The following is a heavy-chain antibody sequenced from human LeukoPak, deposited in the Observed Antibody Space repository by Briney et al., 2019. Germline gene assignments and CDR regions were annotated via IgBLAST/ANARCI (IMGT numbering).Heavy chain of an antibody. CDR2: IYNSGNT. CDR1: GGSVSSDSYY. D-gene: IGHD3-16*01. V-gene: IGHV4-61*01. Sequence: SETLSLTCTVSGGSVSSDSYYWSWIRQPPGKKLEWIGYIYNSGNTNYNPSLKSRVTMSVDTSKNQFSLKLSSVTAADTAVYYCARDRYALTFDYWGRGTLVTVSS. J-gene: IGHJ4*02. CDR3: ARDRYALTFDY.